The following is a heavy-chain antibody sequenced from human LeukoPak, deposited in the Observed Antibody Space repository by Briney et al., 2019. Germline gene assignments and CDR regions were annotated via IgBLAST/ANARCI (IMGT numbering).Heavy chain of an antibody. CDR2: IYPDDSDT. J-gene: IGHJ6*03. D-gene: IGHD2-8*01. Sequence: GESLKISCKGSGYTFSSYWIGWVRQMPGKGLEWMGIIYPDDSDTRYSPSFQGQVTISADKSISTAYLQWSSLMASDTAMYYCARLAYCSNDVCYSNYYYSMDVWGKGTTVTVSS. CDR3: ARLAYCSNDVCYSNYYYSMDV. CDR1: GYTFSSYW. V-gene: IGHV5-51*01.